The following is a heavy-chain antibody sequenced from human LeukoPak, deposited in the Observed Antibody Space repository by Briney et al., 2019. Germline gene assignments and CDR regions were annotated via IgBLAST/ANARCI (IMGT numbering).Heavy chain of an antibody. J-gene: IGHJ4*02. Sequence: GGSLRLSCAASGFTFNMYSLIWVRQAPGKGLEYISIVSSNGGSTYYATSVEGRFTISRDNSKNTLYLQMNSLRAEDTAVYNCAKDRRRDDVLTGSFSDWGQGTLVTVSS. CDR2: VSSNGGST. D-gene: IGHD3-9*01. CDR3: AKDRRRDDVLTGSFSD. CDR1: GFTFNMYS. V-gene: IGHV3-64*01.